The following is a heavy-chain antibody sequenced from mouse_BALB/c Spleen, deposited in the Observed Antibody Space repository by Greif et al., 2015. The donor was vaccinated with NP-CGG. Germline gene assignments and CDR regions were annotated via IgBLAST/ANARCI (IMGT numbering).Heavy chain of an antibody. CDR3: ARFEYGNRSFDY. CDR1: GFNIKDYY. V-gene: IGHV14-1*02. D-gene: IGHD2-10*02. Sequence: VQLQQSGAELVRPGALVKLSCKASGFNIKDYYMHWVKQRPEQGLEWIGWIDPENGNTIYDPKFQGKASITADTSSNAAYLQLSSLTSEDTAVYYCARFEYGNRSFDYWGQGTTLTVSS. CDR2: IDPENGNT. J-gene: IGHJ2*01.